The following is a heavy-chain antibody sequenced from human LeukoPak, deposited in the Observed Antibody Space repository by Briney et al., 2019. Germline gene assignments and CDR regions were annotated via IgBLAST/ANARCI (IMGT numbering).Heavy chain of an antibody. V-gene: IGHV3-30*04. CDR2: ISYDGSNK. CDR1: GFTFSSYA. CDR3: AKDRWKVGWFDP. J-gene: IGHJ5*02. Sequence: PGGSLRLSCAASGFTFSSYAMHWVRQAPGKGLEWVAVISYDGSNKYYADSVKGRFTISRDNSKNTLYLQMNSLRAEDTAVYYCAKDRWKVGWFDPWGQGTLVTVSS. D-gene: IGHD4-23*01.